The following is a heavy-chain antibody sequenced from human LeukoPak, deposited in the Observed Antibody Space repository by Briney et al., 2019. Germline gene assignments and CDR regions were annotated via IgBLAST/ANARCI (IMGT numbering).Heavy chain of an antibody. CDR3: ARGRLNLWFGELLRGVSPRNTQANWFDP. V-gene: IGHV4-39*07. D-gene: IGHD3-10*01. CDR1: GGSISTSNYY. CDR2: IFYSGST. Sequence: SETLSLTCTVSGGSISTSNYYWGWIRQPPGKGLEWIGNIFYSGSTYYSPSVKSRVTISLDTSRNQFSLKLSSVTAADTAVYYCARGRLNLWFGELLRGVSPRNTQANWFDPWGQGTLVTVSS. J-gene: IGHJ5*02.